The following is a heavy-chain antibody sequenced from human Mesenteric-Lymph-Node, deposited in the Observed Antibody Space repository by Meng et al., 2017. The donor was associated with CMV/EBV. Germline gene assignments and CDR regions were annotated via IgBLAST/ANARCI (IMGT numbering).Heavy chain of an antibody. J-gene: IGHJ5*02. CDR3: ARGITIFGVAPLRWFDP. D-gene: IGHD3-3*01. CDR1: YNFTSYG. Sequence: YNFTSYGISWVRQAPGQGLEWMGWISAYNGNTNYAQKLQGRVTMTTDTSTSTAYMELRSLRSDDTAVYYCARGITIFGVAPLRWFDPWGQGTLVTVSS. V-gene: IGHV1-18*01. CDR2: ISAYNGNT.